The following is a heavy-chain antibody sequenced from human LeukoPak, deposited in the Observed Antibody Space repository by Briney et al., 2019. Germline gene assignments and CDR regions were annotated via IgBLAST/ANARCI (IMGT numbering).Heavy chain of an antibody. CDR3: ARLDCSSTSCYRPLDY. CDR2: INHSGST. V-gene: IGHV4-34*01. Sequence: SETLSLTCAVYGGSFSGYYWSWIRRPPGKGLEWIGEINHSGSTNYNPSLKSRVTISVDTSKNQFSLKLSSVTAADTAVYYCARLDCSSTSCYRPLDYWGQGTLVTVSS. D-gene: IGHD2-2*01. CDR1: GGSFSGYY. J-gene: IGHJ4*02.